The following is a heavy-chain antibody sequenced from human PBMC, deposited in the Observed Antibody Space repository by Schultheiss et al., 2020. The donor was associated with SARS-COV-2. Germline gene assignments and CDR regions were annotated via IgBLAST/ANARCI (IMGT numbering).Heavy chain of an antibody. D-gene: IGHD3-16*01. CDR3: ERGGALRGTFYMDV. CDR2: IYHSGST. CDR1: GGSISSSSYY. V-gene: IGHV4-39*07. Sequence: SETLSLTCTVSGGSISSSSYYWSWIRQPPGKGLEWIGEIYHSGSTNYNPSLKSRVTISVDTSKNQFSLKLSSVTAADTAVYYCERGGALRGTFYMDVWGKGTTVTVSS. J-gene: IGHJ6*03.